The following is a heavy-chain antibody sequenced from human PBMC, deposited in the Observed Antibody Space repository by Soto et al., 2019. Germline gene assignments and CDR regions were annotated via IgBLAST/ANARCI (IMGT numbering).Heavy chain of an antibody. CDR2: IYYSGST. CDR3: ARVSDWLLPYYYYGMDV. CDR1: GGSISSGGYY. V-gene: IGHV4-31*03. Sequence: SETLSLTCTVSGGSISSGGYYWSWIRQHPGKGLEWIGYIYYSGSTYYNPSLKSRVTISVDTSKNQFSLKLSSVTAADTAVYYCARVSDWLLPYYYYGMDVWGQGTTVTVSS. J-gene: IGHJ6*02. D-gene: IGHD3-9*01.